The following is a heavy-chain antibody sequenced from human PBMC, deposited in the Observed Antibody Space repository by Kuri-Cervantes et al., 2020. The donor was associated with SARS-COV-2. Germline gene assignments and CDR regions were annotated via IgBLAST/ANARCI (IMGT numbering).Heavy chain of an antibody. CDR1: GFTFSSYS. Sequence: GESLKISCAASGFTFSSYSMNWVRQAPGKGLEWVSSISSSSSYIYYADSVKGRFTISRDNAKNSLYLQTNSLRAEDTAVYYCARGHVATYYYYYMDVWGKGTTVTVSS. J-gene: IGHJ6*03. D-gene: IGHD3-16*01. CDR2: ISSSSSYI. V-gene: IGHV3-21*01. CDR3: ARGHVATYYYYYMDV.